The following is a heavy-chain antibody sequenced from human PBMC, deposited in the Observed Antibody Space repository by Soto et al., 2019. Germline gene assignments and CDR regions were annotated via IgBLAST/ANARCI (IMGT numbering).Heavy chain of an antibody. Sequence: QVQLVQSGAEVKKPGASVKVSCKASGYTFTSYDINWVRQATGHGLEWMGWMNPSSGNTDNAQKFLGGGTMTRDTSISTAYMELSSLRSEDTVVYYCARERTGTTSNWFDPWGQGTLVTVSS. J-gene: IGHJ5*02. CDR1: GYTFTSYD. CDR3: ARERTGTTSNWFDP. D-gene: IGHD1-7*01. CDR2: MNPSSGNT. V-gene: IGHV1-8*01.